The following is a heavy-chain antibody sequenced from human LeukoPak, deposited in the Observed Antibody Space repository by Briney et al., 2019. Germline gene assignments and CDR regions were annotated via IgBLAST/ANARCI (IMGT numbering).Heavy chain of an antibody. D-gene: IGHD1-26*01. CDR2: ISYDGSNK. CDR1: GFTFSSYA. J-gene: IGHJ3*02. Sequence: GGSLRLSCAASGFTFSSYAMHWVRQAPGKGLEWVAVISYDGSNKYYADSVKGRFTISRDNSKNTLYLQMNSLRAEDTAVYYCARDRSGSYRGCAFDIWGQGTMVTVSS. CDR3: ARDRSGSYRGCAFDI. V-gene: IGHV3-30*04.